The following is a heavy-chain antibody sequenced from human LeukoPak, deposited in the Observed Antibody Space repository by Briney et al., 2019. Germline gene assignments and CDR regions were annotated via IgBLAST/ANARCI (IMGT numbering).Heavy chain of an antibody. CDR2: ISADGDRT. CDR3: VKDDTVTPSFDY. V-gene: IGHV3-23*01. D-gene: IGHD4-17*01. CDR1: GFIFSNYA. Sequence: GGSLRLSCAVSGFIFSNYAMSWVRQSPGKGLNWVSSISADGDRTYSADSVKGRFSISRDNSKNTLSLQLNSLRVEDTAVYYCVKDDTVTPSFDYWGQGTLITVSS. J-gene: IGHJ4*02.